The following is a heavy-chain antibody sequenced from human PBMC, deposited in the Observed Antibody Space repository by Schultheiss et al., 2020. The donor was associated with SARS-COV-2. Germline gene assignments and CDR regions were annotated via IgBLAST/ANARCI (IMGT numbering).Heavy chain of an antibody. CDR3: TREGV. Sequence: GGSLRLSCAASGFTFSSFGMHWVRQAPGKGLEWVAVIWYDGSNKYYADSVKGRFTISRDNSKNTLYLQMNSLKTEDTAVYYCTREGVWGQGTMVTVSS. CDR2: IWYDGSNK. J-gene: IGHJ3*01. CDR1: GFTFSSFG. V-gene: IGHV3-33*01.